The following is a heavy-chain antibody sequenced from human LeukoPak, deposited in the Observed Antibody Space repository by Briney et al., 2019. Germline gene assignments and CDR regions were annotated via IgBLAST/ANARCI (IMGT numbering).Heavy chain of an antibody. CDR2: ISWNSGSI. CDR3: AKGRAGGEMATIEGYFDY. V-gene: IGHV3-9*01. Sequence: GGSLRLSCAASGFTFDDYAMHWVRHAPGKGLEWVSGISWNSGSIGYADSVKGRFTISRDNAKNSLYLQMNSLRAEDTALYYCAKGRAGGEMATIEGYFDYWGQGTLVTVSS. J-gene: IGHJ4*02. D-gene: IGHD5-24*01. CDR1: GFTFDDYA.